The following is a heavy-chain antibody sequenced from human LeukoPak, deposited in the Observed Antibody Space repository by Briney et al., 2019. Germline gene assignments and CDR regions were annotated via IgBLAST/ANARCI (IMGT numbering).Heavy chain of an antibody. D-gene: IGHD5-18*01. CDR2: ISYDGSNK. V-gene: IGHV3-30-3*01. J-gene: IGHJ4*02. CDR1: GFTFSSYA. CDR3: AKDDDSYGLDY. Sequence: GGSLRLSCAASGFTFSSYAMHWVRQAPGKGLEWVAVISYDGSNKYYADSVKGRFTISRDNSKNTLYLQMNSLRAEDTAVYYCAKDDDSYGLDYWGQGTLVTVSS.